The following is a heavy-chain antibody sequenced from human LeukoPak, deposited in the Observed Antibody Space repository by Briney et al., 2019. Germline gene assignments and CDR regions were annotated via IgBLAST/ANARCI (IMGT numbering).Heavy chain of an antibody. Sequence: GGSLRLSCAASGFTFSDYFMTWIRQAPGKGLEWVSYISSSSSNTNYADSVKGRFTISRDNAKNSLSLQMNSLRAEDTAVYYCARSPRITVVRGVPLDAFDIWGQGTMVTVSS. J-gene: IGHJ3*02. V-gene: IGHV3-11*06. CDR3: ARSPRITVVRGVPLDAFDI. CDR1: GFTFSDYF. D-gene: IGHD3-10*01. CDR2: ISSSSSNT.